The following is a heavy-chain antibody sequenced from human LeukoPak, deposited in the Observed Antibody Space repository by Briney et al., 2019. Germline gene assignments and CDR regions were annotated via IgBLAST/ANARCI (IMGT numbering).Heavy chain of an antibody. Sequence: GGSLRLSCAASGFTFSSYAMHWVRQAPGKGLEWVAVISYDGSNKYYADSVKGRFTISRDNSKNTLYLQMNSLRAEDTAVYYCAREKRGYSYGFYYYYYMDVWGKGTTVTVSS. V-gene: IGHV3-30*04. J-gene: IGHJ6*03. CDR1: GFTFSSYA. CDR3: AREKRGYSYGFYYYYYMDV. D-gene: IGHD5-18*01. CDR2: ISYDGSNK.